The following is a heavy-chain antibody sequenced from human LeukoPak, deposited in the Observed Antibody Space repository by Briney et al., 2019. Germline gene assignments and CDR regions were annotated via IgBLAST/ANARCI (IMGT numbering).Heavy chain of an antibody. D-gene: IGHD6-6*01. Sequence: GGSLRLSCAASGFTFSSYGMHWVRQAPGKGLEWVAFIRYDGSNKYYADSVKGRFTISRDNSKNTLYLQMNSLRAEDTAVYYCAKTKYSSSSTSLGYFDYWGQGTLVTVSS. J-gene: IGHJ4*02. CDR3: AKTKYSSSSTSLGYFDY. V-gene: IGHV3-30*02. CDR2: IRYDGSNK. CDR1: GFTFSSYG.